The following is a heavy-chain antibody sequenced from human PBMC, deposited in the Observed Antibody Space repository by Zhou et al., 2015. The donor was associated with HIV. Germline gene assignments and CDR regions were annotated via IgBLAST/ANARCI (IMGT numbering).Heavy chain of an antibody. CDR1: GDSFSSSG. J-gene: IGHJ4*02. V-gene: IGHV1-69*12. CDR3: ARASRTYYYGSGSSPFDY. CDR2: IIPIFGTA. D-gene: IGHD3-10*01. Sequence: QVRLVQSGAEVKKPGSSVKVSCQASGDSFSSSGVSWVRQIPGQGLEWMGGIIPIFGTANYAQKFQGRVTITADESTSTAYMELSSLRSEDTAVYYCARASRTYYYGSGSSPFDYWGQGTLVTVSS.